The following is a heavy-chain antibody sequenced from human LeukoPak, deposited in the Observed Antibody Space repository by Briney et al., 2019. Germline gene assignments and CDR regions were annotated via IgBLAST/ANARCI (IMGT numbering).Heavy chain of an antibody. CDR3: AKKRGNNGYYDYFDY. CDR1: GFTSVNYA. J-gene: IGHJ4*02. V-gene: IGHV3-23*01. Sequence: PGGSLRLSCAATGFTSVNYAMSWVRQAPGKGLEWVSAISGSGGSTYYADSVKGRFTISRDNSKNTLYLQMNSLTFEDTAVYFCAKKRGNNGYYDYFDYWGQGTLVTVSS. CDR2: ISGSGGST. D-gene: IGHD3-22*01.